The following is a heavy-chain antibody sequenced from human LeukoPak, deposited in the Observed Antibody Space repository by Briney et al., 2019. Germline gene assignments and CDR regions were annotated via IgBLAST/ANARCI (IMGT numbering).Heavy chain of an antibody. V-gene: IGHV4-39*01. D-gene: IGHD3-10*01. Sequence: SETLSLTCTVSGGSISSSSYYWGWIRQPPGKGLEWIVSIYYSGITYYNPSLKSRVTISVDTSKNQFSLKLSSVTAADTAVYYCARGIDMVRGVKSWFDPWGQGTLVTVSS. J-gene: IGHJ5*02. CDR2: IYYSGIT. CDR1: GGSISSSSYY. CDR3: ARGIDMVRGVKSWFDP.